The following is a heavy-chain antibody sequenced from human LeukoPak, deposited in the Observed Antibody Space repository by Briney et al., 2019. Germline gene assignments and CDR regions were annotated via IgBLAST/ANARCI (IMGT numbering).Heavy chain of an antibody. J-gene: IGHJ6*03. D-gene: IGHD5/OR15-5a*01. CDR1: GGTFSSYA. Sequence: SVKVSCKASGGTFSSYAISWVRQAPGQGLEWMGGIIPIFGTANYAQKFQGRVTITTDESTSTAYMELSSLRSEDTAVYYCAASLNYYYCYYMDVWGKGTTVTVSS. V-gene: IGHV1-69*05. CDR2: IIPIFGTA. CDR3: AASLNYYYCYYMDV.